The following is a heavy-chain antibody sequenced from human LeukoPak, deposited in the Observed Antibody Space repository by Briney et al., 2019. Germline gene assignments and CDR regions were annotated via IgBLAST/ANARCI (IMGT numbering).Heavy chain of an antibody. V-gene: IGHV3-48*03. CDR1: GFTFSSYA. J-gene: IGHJ4*02. CDR2: ISSSGSTI. D-gene: IGHD6-19*01. CDR3: AREGYSSGWYYFDY. Sequence: GGSLRLSCAASGFTFSSYAMHWVRQAPGKGLEWVSYISSSGSTIYYADSVKGRFTISRDNAKNSLYLQMNSLRAEDTAVYYCAREGYSSGWYYFDYWGQGTLVTVSS.